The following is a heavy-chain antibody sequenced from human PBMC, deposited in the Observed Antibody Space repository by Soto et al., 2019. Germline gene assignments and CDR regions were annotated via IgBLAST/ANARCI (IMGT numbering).Heavy chain of an antibody. CDR1: GGSISSGDYY. CDR2: IYYSGNT. J-gene: IGHJ4*02. D-gene: IGHD3-22*01. Sequence: QVQLQESGPGLVKPSQTLSLTCTVSGGSISSGDYYWSGIRQPPGKGLEWIGYIYYSGNTYYNPSLKSRVTISIDTSKTQFSLKLSSVTAADTAVYYCSRGNYDSSGYRFGYWGQGTLVTVSS. CDR3: SRGNYDSSGYRFGY. V-gene: IGHV4-30-4*01.